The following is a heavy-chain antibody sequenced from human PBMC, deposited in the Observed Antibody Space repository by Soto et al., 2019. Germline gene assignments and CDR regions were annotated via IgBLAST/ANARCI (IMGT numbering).Heavy chain of an antibody. CDR1: GGTFSSYA. CDR2: IIPIFGTA. J-gene: IGHJ6*02. Sequence: QVQLVQSGAEVKKPGSSVKVSCKASGGTFSSYAISWVRQAPGQGLEWMGGIIPIFGTANYAQKFQGRVTIPADESTSTAYMELSSLRSEDTAVYYCVARYSGWHYYYGMDVWGQGTTVTVSS. CDR3: VARYSGWHYYYGMDV. V-gene: IGHV1-69*12. D-gene: IGHD6-19*01.